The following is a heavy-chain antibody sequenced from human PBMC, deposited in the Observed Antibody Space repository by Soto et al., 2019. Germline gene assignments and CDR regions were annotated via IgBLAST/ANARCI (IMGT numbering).Heavy chain of an antibody. CDR1: GGSISSSNW. CDR3: ARDRISYYDFWSGTQRAFDI. Sequence: ASETLSLTCAVSGGSISSSNWWSWVRQPPGKGLEWIGEIYHSGSTNYNPSLKSRVTISVDKSKNQFSLKLSSVTAADTAVYYCARDRISYYDFWSGTQRAFDIWGQGTMVTVS. D-gene: IGHD3-3*01. V-gene: IGHV4-4*02. CDR2: IYHSGST. J-gene: IGHJ3*02.